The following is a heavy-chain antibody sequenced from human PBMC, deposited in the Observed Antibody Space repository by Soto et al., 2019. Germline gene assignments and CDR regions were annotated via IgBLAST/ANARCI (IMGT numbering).Heavy chain of an antibody. CDR3: ARDFQGNRGAPFDP. CDR1: GGSISGYY. V-gene: IGHV4-59*01. Sequence: SETLSLTCTVSGGSISGYYWSWIRQPPGKGLEWIAFIYHGGNTNYNPSLKSRVTISVDTSKNQFSLRLSSVTAADTAVYYCARDFQGNRGAPFDPWGQGALVTVSS. CDR2: IYHGGNT. J-gene: IGHJ5*02. D-gene: IGHD3-10*01.